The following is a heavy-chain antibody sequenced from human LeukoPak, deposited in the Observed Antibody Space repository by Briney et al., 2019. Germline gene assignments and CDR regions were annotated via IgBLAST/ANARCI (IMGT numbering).Heavy chain of an antibody. Sequence: QPGGSLRLSCAASGFTFSTYWMHWVRQVPGKGLVWVSHVNGGGTSTSYVGSVKGRFTISRDNAKNMLYLQMNSLRADDTAVYCCARGAGGLDYWGQGILVTVSS. CDR1: GFTFSTYW. J-gene: IGHJ4*02. CDR2: VNGGGTST. V-gene: IGHV3-74*01. D-gene: IGHD6-13*01. CDR3: ARGAGGLDY.